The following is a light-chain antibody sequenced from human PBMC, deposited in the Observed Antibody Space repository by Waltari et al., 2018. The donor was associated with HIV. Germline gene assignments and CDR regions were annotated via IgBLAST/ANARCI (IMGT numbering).Light chain of an antibody. J-gene: IGKJ2*01. Sequence: EIVLTQSPGTLSLSPGARATLSCRARQSVSSNYLAWYQQEPGQAPRLLIYAASSRATGIPDRFSGSGSGTDFTLTISRLEPEDFAVYYCQQYGSSPYTFGQGTNLEIK. CDR1: QSVSSNY. V-gene: IGKV3-20*01. CDR2: AAS. CDR3: QQYGSSPYT.